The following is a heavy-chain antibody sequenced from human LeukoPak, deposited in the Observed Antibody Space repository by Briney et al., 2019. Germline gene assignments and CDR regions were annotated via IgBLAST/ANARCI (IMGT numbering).Heavy chain of an antibody. CDR2: ISWNSGSI. Sequence: GGSLRLSCAASGFTSDDYAMHWVRQAPGKGLEWVSGISWNSGSIGYADSVKGRFTISRDNAKNSLYLQMNSLRAEDTALYYCAKEGIGRELRLGYAFDIWGQGTMVTVSS. V-gene: IGHV3-9*02. D-gene: IGHD3-16*01. CDR3: AKEGIGRELRLGYAFDI. CDR1: GFTSDDYA. J-gene: IGHJ3*02.